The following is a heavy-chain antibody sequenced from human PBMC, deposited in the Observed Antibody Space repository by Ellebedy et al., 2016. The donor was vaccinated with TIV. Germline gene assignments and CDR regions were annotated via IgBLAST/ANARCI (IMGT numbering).Heavy chain of an antibody. Sequence: GGSLRLXXEASGFTFSVYYMSWIRQAPGKGLEWVSFISLTSTATGVGYADSVRGRFTISRDDAKKTVYLQMSSLRAEDTAVYYCATDGTYGNFDNWGQGTLVTVSS. CDR1: GFTFSVYY. V-gene: IGHV3-11*06. J-gene: IGHJ4*02. CDR2: ISLTSTATGV. D-gene: IGHD1-26*01. CDR3: ATDGTYGNFDN.